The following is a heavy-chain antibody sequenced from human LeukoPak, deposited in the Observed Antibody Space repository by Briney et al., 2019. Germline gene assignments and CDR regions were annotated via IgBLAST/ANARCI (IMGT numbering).Heavy chain of an antibody. CDR1: GGSISSGDYY. CDR3: ARLAAAGTIYLDAFDI. D-gene: IGHD6-13*01. V-gene: IGHV4-30-4*01. Sequence: SETLSLTCTVSGGSISSGDYYWSWIRQPPGKGLEWIGYIYYSGSTYYNPSFKSRVTISVDTSKNQFSLKLSSVTAADTAVYYCARLAAAGTIYLDAFDIWGQGTMVTVSS. J-gene: IGHJ3*02. CDR2: IYYSGST.